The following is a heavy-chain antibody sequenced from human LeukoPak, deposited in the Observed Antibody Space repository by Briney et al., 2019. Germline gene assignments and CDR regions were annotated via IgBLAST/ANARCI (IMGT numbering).Heavy chain of an antibody. V-gene: IGHV1-69*05. J-gene: IGHJ6*03. CDR3: ARVDRYHYYLDV. Sequence: EASVKVSCKASGGTFSSYSTTWVRQAPGQGLEWMGGIMPLFNTANYAQQFQGRVTITTDESTSTAYMELSSLRFEDTAMYYCARVDRYHYYLDVWGKGTTVTVSS. CDR2: IMPLFNTA. CDR1: GGTFSSYS.